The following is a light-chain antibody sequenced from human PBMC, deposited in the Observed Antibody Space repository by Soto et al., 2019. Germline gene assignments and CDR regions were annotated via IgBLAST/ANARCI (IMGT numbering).Light chain of an antibody. V-gene: IGKV3-11*01. CDR3: QQRSIWPLT. CDR1: QSVNSY. CDR2: DAS. J-gene: IGKJ4*01. Sequence: EIVLTQSPATLSLSPGDRATLSCRASQSVNSYLVWYQQKPGQPPRLLIYDASNRATGIPARFSGSGSETDFTLTISSLEPEDFAVYYCQQRSIWPLTFGGGTKVEIK.